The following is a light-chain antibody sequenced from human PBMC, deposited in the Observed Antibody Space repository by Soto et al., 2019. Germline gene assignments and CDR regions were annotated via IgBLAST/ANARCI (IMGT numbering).Light chain of an antibody. J-gene: IGLJ3*02. CDR3: SSYTSSSTWV. Sequence: QSALTQPASVSGSPGQSITISCTGTSSDVGSYDYVSWYQQHPGKAPKLMIYAVSNRPSGVSNRFSASKSGNTASLTISGLQAEDEADYYCSSYTSSSTWVFGGGTKLTVL. CDR2: AVS. V-gene: IGLV2-14*01. CDR1: SSDVGSYDY.